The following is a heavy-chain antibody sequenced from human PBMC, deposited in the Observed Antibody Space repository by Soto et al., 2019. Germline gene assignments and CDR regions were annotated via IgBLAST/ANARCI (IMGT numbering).Heavy chain of an antibody. J-gene: IGHJ6*02. Sequence: ASVKVSCKASGYTFTSYAMHWVRQAPGQRLERMGWINAGNGNTKYSQKFQGRVTITRDTSASTAYMELSSLRSEDTAVYYCARTGYYDFWSGYRYGMDVWGQGTTVTVSS. D-gene: IGHD3-3*01. CDR3: ARTGYYDFWSGYRYGMDV. CDR1: GYTFTSYA. V-gene: IGHV1-3*01. CDR2: INAGNGNT.